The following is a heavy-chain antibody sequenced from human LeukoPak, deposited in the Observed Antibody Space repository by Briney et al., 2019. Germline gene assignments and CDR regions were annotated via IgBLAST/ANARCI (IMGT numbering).Heavy chain of an antibody. CDR3: ARVAHYSRGYDKNYYYYYYMDV. CDR2: INHSGST. V-gene: IGHV4-34*01. J-gene: IGHJ6*03. Sequence: PSETLSLTCAVYGGSFSGYYWSWIRQPPGKGLEWIGEINHSGSTNYNPSLKSRVTISVDTSKNQFSLKLSSVTAADTAVYYCARVAHYSRGYDKNYYYYYYMDVWGKGTTVTVSS. CDR1: GGSFSGYY. D-gene: IGHD5-12*01.